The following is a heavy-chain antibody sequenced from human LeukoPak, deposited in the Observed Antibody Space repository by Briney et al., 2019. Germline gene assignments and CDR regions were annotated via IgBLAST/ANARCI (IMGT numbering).Heavy chain of an antibody. CDR3: ASTDYYDSSGYYSEPFDY. CDR1: GFTFSSYA. V-gene: IGHV3-23*01. J-gene: IGHJ4*02. Sequence: QSGGSLRLSCAASGFTFSSYAMSWVRQAPGKGLEWVSAISGSGGSTYYADSVKGRFTISRDNSKNTLYLQMNSLRAEDTAVYYCASTDYYDSSGYYSEPFDYWGQGTLVTVSS. CDR2: ISGSGGST. D-gene: IGHD3-22*01.